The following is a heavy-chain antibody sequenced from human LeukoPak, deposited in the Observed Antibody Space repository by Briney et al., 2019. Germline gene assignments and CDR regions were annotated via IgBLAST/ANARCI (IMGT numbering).Heavy chain of an antibody. V-gene: IGHV3-21*01. CDR3: ARGRGCSSLSCYPDY. CDR1: GFSFSGYT. J-gene: IGHJ4*02. Sequence: GGSLRLSCAASGFSFSGYTINWVRQAPGKGLEWVSSISTGSNYKHYANSVKGRFAISRDNAKNSLYLQMNSLGAEDTAVYYCARGRGCSSLSCYPDYWGQGALASDSS. D-gene: IGHD2-2*01. CDR2: ISTGSNYK.